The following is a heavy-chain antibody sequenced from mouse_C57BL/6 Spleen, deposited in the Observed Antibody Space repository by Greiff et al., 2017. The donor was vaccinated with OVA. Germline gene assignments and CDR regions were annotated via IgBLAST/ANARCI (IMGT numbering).Heavy chain of an antibody. CDR1: GYAFSSSW. J-gene: IGHJ2*01. CDR2: IYPGDGDT. D-gene: IGHD4-1*01. CDR3: ARTPLGRAYYFDY. Sequence: QVQLQQSGPELVKPGASVKISCKASGYAFSSSWIHWVKQRPGKGLEWIGRIYPGDGDTNYNGKFKGKATLTADKSSSTAYMQLSSLTSEDSAVYVCARTPLGRAYYFDYWGQGTTLTVSS. V-gene: IGHV1-82*01.